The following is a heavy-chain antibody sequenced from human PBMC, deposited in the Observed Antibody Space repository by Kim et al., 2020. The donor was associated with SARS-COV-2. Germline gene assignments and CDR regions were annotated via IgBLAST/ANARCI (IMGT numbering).Heavy chain of an antibody. Sequence: GGSLRLSCAASGFSFSDYPMHWVRRAPGKGLEWVALMSYDEINTDYADSVKGRYTISRDNSKNTLYLQMYSLTSDDTAMYYCAKDRAFLLPTPDWALNAFDLWGHGTLVTVSS. CDR3: AKDRAFLLPTPDWALNAFDL. D-gene: IGHD1-1*01. J-gene: IGHJ5*02. CDR2: MSYDEINT. V-gene: IGHV3-30-3*02. CDR1: GFSFSDYP.